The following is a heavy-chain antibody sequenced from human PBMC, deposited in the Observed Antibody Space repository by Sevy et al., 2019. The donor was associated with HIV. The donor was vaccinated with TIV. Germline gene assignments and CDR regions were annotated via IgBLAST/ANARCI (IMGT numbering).Heavy chain of an antibody. J-gene: IGHJ6*02. D-gene: IGHD2-2*01. CDR3: ARDQGQIPIVVVPAAPYYYYGMDV. CDR2: ISYDGSNK. Sequence: GGSLRLSCAASGFTFSSYAMHWVRQAPGKGLEWVAVISYDGSNKYYADSVKGRFTISRDNSKNTLYLQMNSLRAEDTAVYYCARDQGQIPIVVVPAAPYYYYGMDVWGQGTMVTVSS. V-gene: IGHV3-30*04. CDR1: GFTFSSYA.